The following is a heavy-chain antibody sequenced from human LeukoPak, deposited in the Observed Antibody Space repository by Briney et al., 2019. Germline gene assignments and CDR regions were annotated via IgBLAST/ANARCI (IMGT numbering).Heavy chain of an antibody. Sequence: LSQTLSLTCAISGDSVSSNSAAWNWIRQSPSRGLEWLGRTYYRSKWYYDYVVSLKSRITIIPDTSKNQFSLQLNSVTPDDTALYYCTGDRGVGAAVFFDYWGLGTLVTVSS. D-gene: IGHD6-13*01. J-gene: IGHJ4*02. CDR3: TGDRGVGAAVFFDY. CDR2: TYYRSKWYY. CDR1: GDSVSSNSAA. V-gene: IGHV6-1*01.